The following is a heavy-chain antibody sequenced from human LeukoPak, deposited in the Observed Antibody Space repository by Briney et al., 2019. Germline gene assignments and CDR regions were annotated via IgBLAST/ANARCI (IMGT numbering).Heavy chain of an antibody. J-gene: IGHJ4*02. Sequence: SETLSLTCTVSGGSISSSSYYWGWIRQPPGKGLEWIGSIYYSGSTYYNPSLKSRVTISVDTSKNQFSLKLSSVTAADTAVYYCARGPHVDYWGQGTLVTVSS. CDR3: ARGPHVDY. V-gene: IGHV4-39*07. CDR1: GGSISSSSYY. CDR2: IYYSGST.